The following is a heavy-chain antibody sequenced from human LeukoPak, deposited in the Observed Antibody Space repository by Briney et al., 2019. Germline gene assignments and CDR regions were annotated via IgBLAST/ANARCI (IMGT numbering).Heavy chain of an antibody. D-gene: IGHD1-26*01. CDR3: TRSPSLGGSYWGFDY. V-gene: IGHV3-74*01. CDR1: GFTFSTYW. Sequence: GGSLRLCCAAAGFTFSTYWMHWVRQAPGKGLVWVSRLSPDGSSSIYADSVKGRFTVSRDNAKNTLYLQMNSLRADDTAVYYCTRSPSLGGSYWGFDYWGQGTLVTVSS. J-gene: IGHJ4*02. CDR2: LSPDGSSS.